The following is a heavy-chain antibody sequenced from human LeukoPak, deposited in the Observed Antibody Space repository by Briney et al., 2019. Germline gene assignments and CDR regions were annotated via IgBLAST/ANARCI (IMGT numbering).Heavy chain of an antibody. D-gene: IGHD1-26*01. J-gene: IGHJ4*02. V-gene: IGHV3-30*02. CDR1: GFTFSSFG. Sequence: GGSLRLSCAASGFTFSSFGMHWVRQAPGKGLEWVAFIQYDAGNRQYADSVKGRFTISRDNSKTTLYLQMNSLTAEDTAVYYCAKSLTGSYLDYFDYWGQGTLVTVSS. CDR2: IQYDAGNR. CDR3: AKSLTGSYLDYFDY.